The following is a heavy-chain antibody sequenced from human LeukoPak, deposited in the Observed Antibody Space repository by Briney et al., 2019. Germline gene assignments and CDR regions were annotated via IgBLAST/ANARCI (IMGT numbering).Heavy chain of an antibody. CDR2: TSHDGTTK. D-gene: IGHD1-1*01. CDR3: ARDDPGGIDY. V-gene: IGHV3-30-3*01. J-gene: IGHJ4*02. CDR1: GFTFSSYW. Sequence: GGSLRLSCAASGFTFSSYWMHWVRQAPGKGLEWVAVTSHDGTTKYYANSVKGRFTISRDDSKNTLYLQMNSLRGEDTAVYYCARDDPGGIDYWGQGTLVTVSS.